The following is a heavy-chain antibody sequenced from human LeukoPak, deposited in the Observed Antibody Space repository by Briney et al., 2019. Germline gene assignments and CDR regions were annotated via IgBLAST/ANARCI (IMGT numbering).Heavy chain of an antibody. CDR2: ISSSSYI. D-gene: IGHD3-22*01. V-gene: IGHV3-21*01. J-gene: IGHJ4*02. CDR3: ARVSSGYSDY. Sequence: GGSLRLSCAASGFTFSTYSMTWVRQAPGKGLEWVSSISSSSYIYYADSVKGRFTISRDNAKNSLYLQMNSLRAEDTAVYYCARVSSGYSDYWGQGTLVTVSS. CDR1: GFTFSTYS.